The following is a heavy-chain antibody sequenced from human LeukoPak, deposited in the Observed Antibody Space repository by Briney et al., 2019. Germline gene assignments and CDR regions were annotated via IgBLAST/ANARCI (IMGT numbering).Heavy chain of an antibody. CDR2: ISAYNGNT. D-gene: IGHD2-15*01. CDR3: ARVDCSGGSCYSLFDY. V-gene: IGHV1-18*01. CDR1: GYTFTSYG. J-gene: IGHJ4*02. Sequence: ASVRVSCKASGYTFTSYGISWVRQAPGQGLEWMGWISAYNGNTNYAQKLQGRVTMTTDTSTSTAYMELGSLRSDDTAVYYCARVDCSGGSCYSLFDYWGQGTLVTVSS.